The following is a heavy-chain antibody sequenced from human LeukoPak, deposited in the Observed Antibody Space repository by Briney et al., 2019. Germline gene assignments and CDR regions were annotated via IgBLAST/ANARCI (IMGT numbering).Heavy chain of an antibody. Sequence: SETLSLTCTVSGDSFSSVTDYWAWIRQPPGKGLEWIASGDYSGGTYYNPSLESRVAISADTSKNQFSLKLTSVTGADTAVYYCAGERGEEYSSGWYKRNYFDNWGQGIRVTVSS. CDR3: AGERGEEYSSGWYKRNYFDN. J-gene: IGHJ4*02. CDR2: GDYSGGT. CDR1: GDSFSSVTDY. V-gene: IGHV4-39*07. D-gene: IGHD6-19*01.